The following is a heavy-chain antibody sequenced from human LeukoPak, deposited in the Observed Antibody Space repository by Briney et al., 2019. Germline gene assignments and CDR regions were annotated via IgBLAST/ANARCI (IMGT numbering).Heavy chain of an antibody. CDR3: ARQGRVFYDSSGPWYFDY. J-gene: IGHJ4*02. D-gene: IGHD3-22*01. CDR1: AGSFISYD. CDR2: IIPSFGTA. Sequence: SVPVSSRASAGSFISYDSSWVRQAPGQEGQWRGGIIPSFGTANYAQKFQGRVTITADESTSTAYMELSSLRSEDTAVYYCARQGRVFYDSSGPWYFDYWGQGTLVTVSS. V-gene: IGHV1-69*13.